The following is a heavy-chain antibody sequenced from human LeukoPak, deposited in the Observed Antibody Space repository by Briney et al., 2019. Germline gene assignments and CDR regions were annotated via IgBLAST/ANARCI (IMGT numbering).Heavy chain of an antibody. J-gene: IGHJ4*02. Sequence: PSETLSLTCTVSGGSINTYFWSWIRQPPGKGLEWIGYIYTSGTTHYNPTLKSRVTLSVDTSKNQFSLNLSSVTAADTAVYYCARTSATGGTFFDYWGQGTLVTVSS. D-gene: IGHD1-26*01. CDR3: ARTSATGGTFFDY. V-gene: IGHV4-4*08. CDR1: GGSINTYF. CDR2: IYTSGTT.